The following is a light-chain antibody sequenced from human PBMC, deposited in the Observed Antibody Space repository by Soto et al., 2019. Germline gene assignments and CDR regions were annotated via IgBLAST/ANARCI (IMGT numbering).Light chain of an antibody. CDR1: QSVSSSY. Sequence: EIVLTQSPGTLSLSPGERATLSCRASQSVSSSYLAWYQQKPGQAPRLLIYGASSRATGIPDRFSGSGSGTDFALTISSLEPEDFAVYYCQKYGSSPPITFGQGTRLDIK. CDR3: QKYGSSPPIT. J-gene: IGKJ5*01. CDR2: GAS. V-gene: IGKV3-20*01.